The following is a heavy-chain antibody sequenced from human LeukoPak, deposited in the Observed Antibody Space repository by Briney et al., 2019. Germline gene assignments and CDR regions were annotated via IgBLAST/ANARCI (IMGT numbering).Heavy chain of an antibody. Sequence: SETLSLTCTVSGGSISSSSYYWGWIRQPPGKGLEWIGYIYYSGSTNYNPSLKSRVTISVDTSKNQFSLKLSSVTAADTAVYYCASLAAAGTLDFQHWGQGTLVTVSS. CDR3: ASLAAAGTLDFQH. CDR1: GGSISSSSYY. V-gene: IGHV4-61*05. D-gene: IGHD6-13*01. J-gene: IGHJ1*01. CDR2: IYYSGST.